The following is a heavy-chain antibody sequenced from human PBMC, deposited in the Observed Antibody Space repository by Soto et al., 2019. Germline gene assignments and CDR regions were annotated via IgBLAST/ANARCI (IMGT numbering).Heavy chain of an antibody. CDR3: ARGRPYCMDG. CDR2: IDSDGSST. CDR1: GFTFGSYW. J-gene: IGHJ6*02. V-gene: IGHV3-74*01. Sequence: EVQLVESGGGLVQPGGSLRVSCAASGFTFGSYWMNWVRQAPGKGLVWVSRIDSDGSSTTYADSVKGRFTTSRDNAKNTLYLQMSSRRVEDTAVYYCARGRPYCMDGWGQGTTVTVSS.